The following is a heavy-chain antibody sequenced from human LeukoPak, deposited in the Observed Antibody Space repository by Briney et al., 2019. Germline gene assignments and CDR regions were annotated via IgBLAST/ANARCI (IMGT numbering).Heavy chain of an antibody. Sequence: SETLSLTCTVSGGSISSYYWSWIRQPPGKGLEWIASISDIGSINYNASLQSRVTISLETSKNQFSLKLSSVTASDTAVYYCAGHHPRNTVDFWGQGTLVTVSS. CDR1: GGSISSYY. V-gene: IGHV4-59*08. J-gene: IGHJ4*02. CDR2: ISDIGSI. D-gene: IGHD2/OR15-2a*01. CDR3: AGHHPRNTVDF.